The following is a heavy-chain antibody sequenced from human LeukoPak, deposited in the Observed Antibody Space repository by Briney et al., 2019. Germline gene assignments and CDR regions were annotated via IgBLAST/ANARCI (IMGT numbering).Heavy chain of an antibody. Sequence: VKPSETLSLTCTVSGGSISSYYWSWIRQPPGKGLEWIGYIYYSGSTNYNPSLKSRVTISVDTSKNQFSLKLSSVTAADTAVYYCAREGTYGGNGFGFDYWGQGTLVTVSS. CDR1: GGSISSYY. CDR2: IYYSGST. J-gene: IGHJ4*02. D-gene: IGHD4-23*01. V-gene: IGHV4-59*12. CDR3: AREGTYGGNGFGFDY.